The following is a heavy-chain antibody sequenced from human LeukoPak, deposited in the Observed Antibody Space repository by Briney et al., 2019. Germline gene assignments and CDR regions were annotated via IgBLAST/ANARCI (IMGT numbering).Heavy chain of an antibody. Sequence: ASVEVSCKVSGYTLTELSMHWVRQAPGKGLEWMGGFDPEDGETIYAQKFQGRVTMTEDTSTDTAYMELSSLRSEDTAVYYCATVGGLYSGYDYWGQGTLVTVSS. CDR2: FDPEDGET. CDR3: ATVGGLYSGYDY. V-gene: IGHV1-24*01. D-gene: IGHD5-12*01. J-gene: IGHJ4*02. CDR1: GYTLTELS.